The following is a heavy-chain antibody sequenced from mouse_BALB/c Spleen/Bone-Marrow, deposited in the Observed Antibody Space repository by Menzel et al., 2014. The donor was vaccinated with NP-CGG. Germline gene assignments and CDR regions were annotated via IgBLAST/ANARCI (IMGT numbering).Heavy chain of an antibody. Sequence: QVQAKEAGAGLGKPGASVKLSCKGSGYNFTEYIINWVKQRSGQGLEWIGWFYPGSGSIKYNEKFKDKATLTSDKSSSTVYMELSRLTSEDSAVYFCARHEGGGYFDYWGQGTTLTVSS. CDR2: FYPGSGSI. D-gene: IGHD1-1*02. CDR3: ARHEGGGYFDY. V-gene: IGHV1-62-2*01. CDR1: GYNFTEYI. J-gene: IGHJ2*01.